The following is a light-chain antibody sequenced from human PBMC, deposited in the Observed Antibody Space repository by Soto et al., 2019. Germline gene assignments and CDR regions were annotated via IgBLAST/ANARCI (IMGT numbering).Light chain of an antibody. CDR2: DVS. CDR3: SSYTSTSTLV. CDR1: SSYVGGYNY. Sequence: QSALTQPASVSGSPGQSITISCTGTSSYVGGYNYVSWYQQHPGKAPKLIISDVSNRPSGVSNRFSGSKSGNTASLTISGLQAEDEADYYCSSYTSTSTLVFGGGTKLTVL. V-gene: IGLV2-14*01. J-gene: IGLJ2*01.